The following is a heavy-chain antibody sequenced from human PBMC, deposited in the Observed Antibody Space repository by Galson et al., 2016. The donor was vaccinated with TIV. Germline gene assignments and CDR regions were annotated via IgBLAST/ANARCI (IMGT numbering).Heavy chain of an antibody. V-gene: IGHV3-23*01. CDR2: ISKSGSDK. D-gene: IGHD3-22*01. Sequence: SLRLSCAASGFTFNTYAMSWVRQAPGKGLEWVSSISKSGSDKYYADSVRGRFTLSRDNSKNTLFVQMNSLRAEDTAVYYCARGGYYYDGGVFSYRGFDYLGQGALVTVSS. J-gene: IGHJ4*02. CDR3: ARGGYYYDGGVFSYRGFDY. CDR1: GFTFNTYA.